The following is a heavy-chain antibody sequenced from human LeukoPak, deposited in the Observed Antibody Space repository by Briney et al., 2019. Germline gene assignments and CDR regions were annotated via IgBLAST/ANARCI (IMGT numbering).Heavy chain of an antibody. J-gene: IGHJ6*02. V-gene: IGHV4-59*01. Sequence: SETLSLTCTVSGGSISGYYWSWIRQPPGKGREWIGYMYYSGRTSYNPSLRGRVTISVDTSKNQFSLKLSSVTAADTAVYYCARYGVYRGMDVWGQGTTVTVSS. CDR1: GGSISGYY. CDR3: ARYGVYRGMDV. CDR2: MYYSGRT. D-gene: IGHD5-12*01.